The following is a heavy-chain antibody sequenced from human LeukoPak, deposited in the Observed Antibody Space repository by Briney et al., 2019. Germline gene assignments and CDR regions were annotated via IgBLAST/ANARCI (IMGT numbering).Heavy chain of an antibody. CDR3: ASSCSGGSCYSDEYFQH. V-gene: IGHV3-21*01. CDR1: GFTLSSYS. CDR2: ISSSSSYI. Sequence: GGSLRLSCAASGFTLSSYSMNWVRQAPGKGLEWVSSISSSSSYIYYGDSVTGRFTISRDNAKNSLYLQMNSLRAEDTAVYYCASSCSGGSCYSDEYFQHWGQGTLVTVSS. D-gene: IGHD2-15*01. J-gene: IGHJ1*01.